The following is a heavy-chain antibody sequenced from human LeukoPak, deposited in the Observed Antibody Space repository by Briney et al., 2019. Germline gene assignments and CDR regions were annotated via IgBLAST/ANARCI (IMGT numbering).Heavy chain of an antibody. J-gene: IGHJ3*02. D-gene: IGHD3-9*01. V-gene: IGHV4-39*02. CDR1: GDSVSSRPHF. CDR2: IYYTGSA. CDR3: VSLLGGYLAGNTFDI. Sequence: SETLSLTCTVSGDSVSSRPHFWAWIRQTPGKGLEWIGTIYYTGSANYNPSLKSRVTMSVDTSKDHFSLNLSSVTATDTAVYFCVSLLGGYLAGNTFDIWGQGTVVSVSS.